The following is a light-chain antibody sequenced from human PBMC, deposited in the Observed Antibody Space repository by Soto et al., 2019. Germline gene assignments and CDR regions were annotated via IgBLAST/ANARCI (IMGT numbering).Light chain of an antibody. CDR1: QSVSNY. J-gene: IGKJ1*01. CDR3: QQRSSWPWT. CDR2: DAS. Sequence: ESVLTQSPATLSLSPGEGATLSCRASQSVSNYLTWYQQKPGQAPRLLIYDASNRATGIPARFSGSGSGTDFTLTISSLEPEDFAVYYCQQRSSWPWTFGQGTKVDIK. V-gene: IGKV3-11*01.